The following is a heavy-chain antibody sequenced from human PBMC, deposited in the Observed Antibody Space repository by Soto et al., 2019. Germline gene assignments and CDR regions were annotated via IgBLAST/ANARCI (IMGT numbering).Heavy chain of an antibody. J-gene: IGHJ4*02. CDR3: ARELGAGANFDH. Sequence: SETLSLTCAVYGGSLADYWWTWVGQTPGKGLEWIGEINHIGESNHNPSLKSRVTISLDTSQNQFSLKLTSVTVADTAVYYCARELGAGANFDHWGKGSLVTVYS. CDR1: GGSLADYW. CDR2: INHIGES. V-gene: IGHV4-34*01. D-gene: IGHD1-26*01.